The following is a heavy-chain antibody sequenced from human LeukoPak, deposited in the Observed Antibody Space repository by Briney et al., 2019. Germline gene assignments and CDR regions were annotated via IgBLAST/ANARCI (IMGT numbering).Heavy chain of an antibody. CDR1: GGTFSGYA. CDR2: ISAYNGNT. CDR3: ARVVPNCSSTSCPFDY. D-gene: IGHD2-2*01. Sequence: ASVKVSCKASGGTFSGYAISWVRQAPGQGLEWMGWISAYNGNTNYAQKLQGRVTMTTDTSTSTAYMELRSLRSDDTAVYYCARVVPNCSSTSCPFDYWGQGTLVTVSS. J-gene: IGHJ4*02. V-gene: IGHV1-18*01.